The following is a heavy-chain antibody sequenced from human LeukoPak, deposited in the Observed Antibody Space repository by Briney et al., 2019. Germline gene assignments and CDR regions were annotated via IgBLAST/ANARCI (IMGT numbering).Heavy chain of an antibody. D-gene: IGHD6-19*01. J-gene: IGHJ4*02. CDR2: IYYSGST. CDR1: GGSIISSSYY. Sequence: SETLSLTCTVSGGSIISSSYYWGWIRQPPGKGLEWIGSIYYSGSTYYNPSLKSRVTISVDTSKNQFSLKLSSVTAADTAVYYCARALLGIAVAGTLDYWGQGTLVTVSS. CDR3: ARALLGIAVAGTLDY. V-gene: IGHV4-39*01.